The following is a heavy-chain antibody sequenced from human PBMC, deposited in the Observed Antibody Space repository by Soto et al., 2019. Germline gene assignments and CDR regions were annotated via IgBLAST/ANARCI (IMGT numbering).Heavy chain of an antibody. D-gene: IGHD3-3*01. CDR2: MNPNSGNT. J-gene: IGHJ5*02. Sequence: ASVTGSCKGSGYTFTSYDINWVRQATGQGLEWMGWMNPNSGNTGYAQKFQGRVTMTRNTSISTAYMELSSLRSEDTAVYYCARHPRQYYDFWSGGGDFDPWGQGTQVTVSS. CDR3: ARHPRQYYDFWSGGGDFDP. V-gene: IGHV1-8*01. CDR1: GYTFTSYD.